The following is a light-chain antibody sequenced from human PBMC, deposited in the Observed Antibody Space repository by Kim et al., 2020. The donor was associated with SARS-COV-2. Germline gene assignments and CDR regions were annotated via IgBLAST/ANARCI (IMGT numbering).Light chain of an antibody. Sequence: DIQMTQSPSTLSASVGDRVTITCRASQSISNLLAWYQQKPGKAPKVLIYKASTLESGVPSRFSGSGSGTEFTLTINSLEVDDSATYYCQQYNTNSPWTFGQGTKVDIK. CDR2: KAS. V-gene: IGKV1-5*03. CDR3: QQYNTNSPWT. CDR1: QSISNL. J-gene: IGKJ1*01.